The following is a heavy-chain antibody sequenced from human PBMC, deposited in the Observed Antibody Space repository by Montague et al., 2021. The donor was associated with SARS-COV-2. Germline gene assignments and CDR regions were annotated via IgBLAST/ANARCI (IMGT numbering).Heavy chain of an antibody. D-gene: IGHD6-13*01. CDR3: ASHFVWQQLST. V-gene: IGHV4-59*11. J-gene: IGHJ4*02. Sequence: SETLSLTCSVSGGSISGHYWSWIRQPPGKGLEWIGNFDHSGNTKYNPSLKSRATISVDTSKNQFALRLSSVTAADTAMYYCASHFVWQQLSTWGQGTLVSVSS. CDR2: FDHSGNT. CDR1: GGSISGHY.